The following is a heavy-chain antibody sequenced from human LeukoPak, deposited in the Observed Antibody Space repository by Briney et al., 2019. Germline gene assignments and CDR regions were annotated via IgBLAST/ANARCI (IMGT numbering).Heavy chain of an antibody. D-gene: IGHD2-2*01. CDR1: GFTFSSYG. CDR3: AKDSKIVVVPAAPNWFDP. J-gene: IGHJ5*02. Sequence: GGSLRLSCAASGFTFSSYGMHWVRQAPGKGLEWVAFIRYDGSNKYYADSVKGRFTISRDNSKNTLYLQMNSLRAEDTAVYYCAKDSKIVVVPAAPNWFDPWGQGTLVTVSS. CDR2: IRYDGSNK. V-gene: IGHV3-30*02.